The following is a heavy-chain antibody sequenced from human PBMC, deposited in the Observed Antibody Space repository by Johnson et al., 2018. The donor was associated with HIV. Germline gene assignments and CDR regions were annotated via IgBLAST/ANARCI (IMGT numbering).Heavy chain of an antibody. CDR1: ASTVSSNY. CDR2: IYSGGST. Sequence: VQLVESGGGWIQPGGFLRLSCVASASTVSSNYMSWLRQAPGQGLEWVSVIYSGGSTYYADSVKGRFTISRDNSKNTLYLQMNRLRTEDTAMYYCAQGQSSGYPKDAFAIWGRGTFVNISP. CDR3: AQGQSSGYPKDAFAI. J-gene: IGHJ3*02. D-gene: IGHD3-22*01. V-gene: IGHV3-66*03.